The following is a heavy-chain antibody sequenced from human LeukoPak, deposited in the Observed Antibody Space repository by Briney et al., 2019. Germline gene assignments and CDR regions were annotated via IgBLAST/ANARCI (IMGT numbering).Heavy chain of an antibody. CDR3: AKPRGSGSSYNGGFDY. Sequence: PGGPLRLSCAPSGFTFSSYAMSWVRQAPGKGLEWVSFISGGGGSTYYADSVKGRFTISRDNSKNTLYLQMNILRAEDTAVYYCAKPRGSGSSYNGGFDYWGQGTLVTVSS. J-gene: IGHJ4*02. V-gene: IGHV3-23*01. CDR2: ISGGGGST. CDR1: GFTFSSYA. D-gene: IGHD3-10*01.